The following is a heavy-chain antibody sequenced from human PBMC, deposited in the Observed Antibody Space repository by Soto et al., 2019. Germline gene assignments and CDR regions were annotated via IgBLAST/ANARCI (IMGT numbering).Heavy chain of an antibody. CDR2: IYYSGST. D-gene: IGHD5-12*01. J-gene: IGHJ4*02. CDR3: ARTPRGGYVVWEYYFDY. CDR1: GGSISSGGYY. Sequence: PSETLSLTCTVSGGSISSGGYYWSWIRQHPGKGLEWIGYIYYSGSTYYNPSLKSRVTISVDTSKNQFSLKLSSVTAADTAVYYCARTPRGGYVVWEYYFDYWGQGTLVTVSS. V-gene: IGHV4-31*03.